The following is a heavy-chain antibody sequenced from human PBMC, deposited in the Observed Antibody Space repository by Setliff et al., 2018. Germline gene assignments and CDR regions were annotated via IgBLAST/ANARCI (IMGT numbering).Heavy chain of an antibody. D-gene: IGHD3-3*01. V-gene: IGHV4-38-2*01. Sequence: SETLSLTCGVSGVSINSGHYWGWIRQPPGKGLEWIVTMSHRGRTYYNPSLESRVTMSLDTSKNQFSLRLTYVAAADTAVYYCATPRRDDLDTPFDTFDLWGQGTKVTVSS. J-gene: IGHJ3*01. CDR3: ATPRRDDLDTPFDTFDL. CDR2: MSHRGRT. CDR1: GVSINSGHY.